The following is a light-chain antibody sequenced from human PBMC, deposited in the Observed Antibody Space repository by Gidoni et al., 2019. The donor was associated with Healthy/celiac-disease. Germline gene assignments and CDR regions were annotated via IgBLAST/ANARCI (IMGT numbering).Light chain of an antibody. CDR3: QQRSTWPPGVLT. J-gene: IGKJ4*01. CDR1: QSVSSY. Sequence: EIVLTQSPATLSLSPGERATLSCRASQSVSSYLAWYQQKPGQAPRLLIYDEPNSATGIPARFSGSGSGTDFTLTISSLEPEDFAVYYCQQRSTWPPGVLTFGGGTKVEIK. CDR2: DEP. V-gene: IGKV3-11*01.